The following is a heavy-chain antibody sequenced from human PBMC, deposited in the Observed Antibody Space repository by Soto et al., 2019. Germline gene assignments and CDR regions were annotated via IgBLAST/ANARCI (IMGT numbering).Heavy chain of an antibody. Sequence: GGSLRLSCAASGFTFSSYSMNWVRQAPGKGLEWVSDISSSSSTIYYADSVKGRFTISRDNSKNTLYLQMNSLRAEDTAVYYCAKASSSRFDYWGQGTLVTVSS. CDR3: AKASSSRFDY. CDR1: GFTFSSYS. J-gene: IGHJ4*02. D-gene: IGHD6-13*01. CDR2: ISSSSSTI. V-gene: IGHV3-48*01.